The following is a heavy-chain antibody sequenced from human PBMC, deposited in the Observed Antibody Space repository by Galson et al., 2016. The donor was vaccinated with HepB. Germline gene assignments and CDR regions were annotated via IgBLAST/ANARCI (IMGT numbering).Heavy chain of an antibody. V-gene: IGHV3-23*01. D-gene: IGHD6-6*01. Sequence: SLRLSCATSGFIFSSFAMSWVRQAPGKGLEWVSTFSARVDKPYYANSARGRFTISSDNSKKTLYLQMNSLRAEDTAVYFCARGTASRPGYYYALDVWGKGTTVTVSS. CDR2: FSARVDKP. J-gene: IGHJ6*04. CDR3: ARGTASRPGYYYALDV. CDR1: GFIFSSFA.